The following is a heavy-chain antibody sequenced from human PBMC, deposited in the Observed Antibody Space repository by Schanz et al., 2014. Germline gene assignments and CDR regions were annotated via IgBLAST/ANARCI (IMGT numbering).Heavy chain of an antibody. CDR1: GFGFSSYS. CDR3: ARVALPGYSSPRDAFDI. CDR2: VSRSTPDI. V-gene: IGHV3-48*04. D-gene: IGHD5-18*01. J-gene: IGHJ3*02. Sequence: EVQLVESGGGLVQPGGSLRLSCAASGFGFSSYSMNWVRQAPGKGLEWVSYVSRSTPDIYYADSVKGRFTISRDNAKNSLYLQMNGLRAEDTAVYYCARVALPGYSSPRDAFDIWGQGTMVTVSS.